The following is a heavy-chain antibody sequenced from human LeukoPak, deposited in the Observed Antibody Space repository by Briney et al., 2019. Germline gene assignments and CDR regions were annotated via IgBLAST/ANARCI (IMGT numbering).Heavy chain of an antibody. V-gene: IGHV3-23*01. J-gene: IGHJ4*02. CDR3: AKNYDSSGYTFDY. CDR1: GFTFSSYG. CDR2: ISSGGST. Sequence: GGSLRLSCAASGFTFSSYGMHWVRQAPGKGLEWVSTISSGGSTYYADSVKGRFTISRDNSKTTLYLQMNSLRAEDTAVYYCAKNYDSSGYTFDYWGQGTLVTVSS. D-gene: IGHD3-22*01.